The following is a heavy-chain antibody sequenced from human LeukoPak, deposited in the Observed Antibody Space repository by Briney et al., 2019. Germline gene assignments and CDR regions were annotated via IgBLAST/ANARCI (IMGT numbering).Heavy chain of an antibody. V-gene: IGHV3-7*03. Sequence: RTGGSLRLSCEASGFTFSSYWMSWVRQAPGKGLEWVANIKTDGSEKYSVDSVKGRFTISRDNAKNSLYLQMNSLRAEDTAVYYCARDYTGYFPWGQGTLVIVSS. J-gene: IGHJ5*02. CDR1: GFTFSSYW. D-gene: IGHD3-9*01. CDR2: IKTDGSEK. CDR3: ARDYTGYFP.